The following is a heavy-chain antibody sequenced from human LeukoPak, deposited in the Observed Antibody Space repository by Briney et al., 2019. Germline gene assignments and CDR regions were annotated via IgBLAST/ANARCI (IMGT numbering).Heavy chain of an antibody. J-gene: IGHJ6*02. CDR3: TRHGGAGSGYYSENYYYYGMDV. V-gene: IGHV3-73*01. Sequence: GGSLKLSCAASGFTFSGSAMHWVRQASGKGLEWVGRIRSKANSYATAYAASVKGRFTISRDDSKNTAYLQMNSLKTEDTAVYYCTRHGGAGSGYYSENYYYYGMDVWGQGTRSPSP. CDR2: IRSKANSYAT. D-gene: IGHD3-3*01. CDR1: GFTFSGSA.